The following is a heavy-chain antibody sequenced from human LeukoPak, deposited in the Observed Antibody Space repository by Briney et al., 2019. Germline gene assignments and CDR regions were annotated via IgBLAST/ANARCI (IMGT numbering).Heavy chain of an antibody. Sequence: GGSLRLSCAASGFTFDDYAMHWVRQAPGKGLEWVSGISWNGGSIHYADSVKGRFTISRDNAKNSLFLQMNSLRSDDTAVYYCARVDEDGFDYWGQGTLVTVSS. CDR2: ISWNGGSI. CDR1: GFTFDDYA. V-gene: IGHV3-9*01. CDR3: ARVDEDGFDY. J-gene: IGHJ4*02.